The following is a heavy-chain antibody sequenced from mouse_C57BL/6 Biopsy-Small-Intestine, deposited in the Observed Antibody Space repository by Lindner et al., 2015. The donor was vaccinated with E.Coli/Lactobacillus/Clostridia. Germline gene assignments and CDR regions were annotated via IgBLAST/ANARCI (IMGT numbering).Heavy chain of an antibody. CDR2: IYPGDGDT. Sequence: VQLQESGAELVKPGASVKISCKASGFAFSDYWMNWVKQRPGKGLEWIGRIYPGDGDTDYNGKFKDKATLTADKSSSTAYMQLSSLTSEDSAVYFCVRGERGDFDYWGQGTTPTVSS. J-gene: IGHJ2*01. CDR1: GFAFSDYW. CDR3: VRGERGDFDY. V-gene: IGHV1-80*01.